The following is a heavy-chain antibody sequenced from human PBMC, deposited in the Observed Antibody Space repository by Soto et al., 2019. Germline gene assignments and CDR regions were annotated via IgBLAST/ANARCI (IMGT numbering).Heavy chain of an antibody. CDR3: ARETLYCISTSCYEAWFDP. V-gene: IGHV3-30-3*01. J-gene: IGHJ5*02. Sequence: QVQLVESGGGVVQPGRSLRLSCAASGFTFXXYAMHWVRQAPGKGLEWVAVISYDGSNKYYADSVKGRFTISRDNSKNTLYLQMNSLRAEDTAVYYCARETLYCISTSCYEAWFDPWGQGTLVTVSS. CDR1: GFTFXXYA. CDR2: ISYDGSNK. D-gene: IGHD2-2*01.